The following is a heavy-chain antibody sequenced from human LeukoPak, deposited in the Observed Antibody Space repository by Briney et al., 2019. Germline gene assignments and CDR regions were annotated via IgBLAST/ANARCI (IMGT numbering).Heavy chain of an antibody. D-gene: IGHD3-22*01. V-gene: IGHV4-59*01. CDR2: IYYSGST. CDR1: GGSISSYY. Sequence: SETLSLTCTVSGGSISSYYWSWIRQPPGERLEWIGYIYYSGSTNYNPSLKSRVTISVDTSKNQFSLKLSSVTAADTAVYYCAREANYYDSSGYLGAFDIWGQGTMVTVSS. J-gene: IGHJ3*02. CDR3: AREANYYDSSGYLGAFDI.